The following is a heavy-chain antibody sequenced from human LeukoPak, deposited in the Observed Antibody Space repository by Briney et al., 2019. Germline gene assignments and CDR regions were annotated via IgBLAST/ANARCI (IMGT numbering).Heavy chain of an antibody. D-gene: IGHD6-19*01. CDR1: GFTFSKHW. Sequence: PGGSLRLSCAASGFTFSKHWMLWVRQAPGKGLESVSRINTDGTVTTYADSVKGRFTVSSDNADNTMFLQMNSAREEDTAVYYCATKQWLAPPPDSWGQGTPVTVSS. J-gene: IGHJ4*02. CDR3: ATKQWLAPPPDS. CDR2: INTDGTVT. V-gene: IGHV3-74*01.